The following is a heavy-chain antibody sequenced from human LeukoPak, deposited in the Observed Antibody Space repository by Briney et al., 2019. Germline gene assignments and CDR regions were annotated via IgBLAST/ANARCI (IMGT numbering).Heavy chain of an antibody. Sequence: GGSLRLSCAASGFTFSSYWMSWVRQAPGKGLEWVANIKQDGSEKYYVDSVSGRFTISRDNAKNSLYLHMNSLSAEDTAVYYCARGGWYCTDGVCSYYFEYWGQGTLVTVSS. V-gene: IGHV3-7*01. J-gene: IGHJ4*02. CDR2: IKQDGSEK. CDR1: GFTFSSYW. CDR3: ARGGWYCTDGVCSYYFEY. D-gene: IGHD2-8*01.